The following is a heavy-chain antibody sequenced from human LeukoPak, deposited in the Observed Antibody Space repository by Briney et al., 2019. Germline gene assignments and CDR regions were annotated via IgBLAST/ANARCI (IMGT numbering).Heavy chain of an antibody. CDR2: ISAYNGNT. J-gene: IGHJ6*03. CDR1: GYTFTSYG. Sequence: GASVKVSCKASGYTFTSYGISWVRQAPGQGLEWMGWISAYNGNTNYAQKLQGRVTMTTDTSTSTAYMELRSLRSDDTAVYYCARSRFPYYRLSRTDYYYMDVWAKGTTVTVSS. D-gene: IGHD3-10*01. V-gene: IGHV1-18*01. CDR3: ARSRFPYYRLSRTDYYYMDV.